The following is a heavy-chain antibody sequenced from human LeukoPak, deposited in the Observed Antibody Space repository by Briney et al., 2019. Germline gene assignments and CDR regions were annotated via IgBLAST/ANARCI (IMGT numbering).Heavy chain of an antibody. J-gene: IGHJ5*02. CDR3: ARDHCSSTSCYVGTSWFDP. CDR1: GGSIRSGGYY. D-gene: IGHD2-2*01. V-gene: IGHV4-31*03. CDR2: IYYSGST. Sequence: SQTLSLTCTVSGGSIRSGGYYWSWLRQHPGKGLAWNGYIYYSGSTYYNPSLNSRVTISVDTSKNQCSLKLSSVTAADTDVYYCARDHCSSTSCYVGTSWFDPWGQGTLVTVSS.